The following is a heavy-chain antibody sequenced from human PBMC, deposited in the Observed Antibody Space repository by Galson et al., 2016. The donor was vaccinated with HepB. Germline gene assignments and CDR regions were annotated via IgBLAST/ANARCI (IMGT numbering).Heavy chain of an antibody. Sequence: SETLSLTCSVSGGSITSSDWWRWVRQPPGKGLEWIAEIHYNGRPNHSPSLKSRVTISVDKSRNQFSLKLSSVTAADTAVYYCARGELALGFDYWGQGALVTVSS. V-gene: IGHV4/OR15-8*01. CDR3: ARGELALGFDY. CDR2: IHYNGRP. CDR1: GGSITSSDW. D-gene: IGHD3-10*01. J-gene: IGHJ4*02.